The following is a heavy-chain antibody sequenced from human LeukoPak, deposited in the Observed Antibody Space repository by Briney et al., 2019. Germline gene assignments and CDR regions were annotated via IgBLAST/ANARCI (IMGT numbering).Heavy chain of an antibody. V-gene: IGHV3-7*04. J-gene: IGHJ4*02. D-gene: IGHD3-3*01. CDR2: IKQDGSEK. CDR1: GFTFSSYW. Sequence: GGSPRLSCAASGFTFSSYWMSWVRQAPGKGLEWVANIKQDGSEKYYVDSVKGRFTISSDNAKNSLYLQMNSLRAEDTAVYYCARVRFLEWLFGYFDYWGQGTLVTVSS. CDR3: ARVRFLEWLFGYFDY.